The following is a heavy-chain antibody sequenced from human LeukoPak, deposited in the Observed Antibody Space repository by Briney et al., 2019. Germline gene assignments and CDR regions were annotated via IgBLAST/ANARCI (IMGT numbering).Heavy chain of an antibody. V-gene: IGHV4-34*01. CDR3: ARGGVIIDDGNWFDP. Sequence: SETLPLTCAVYGGSFNSYYWTWIRQTPGRGLEWIGEINYKGTTNFNPALRGRVTISVDTSKNQVSLNLTSVTAADTAVYYCARGGVIIDDGNWFDPWGQGTLVTVSS. D-gene: IGHD3-10*01. CDR2: INYKGTT. CDR1: GGSFNSYY. J-gene: IGHJ5*02.